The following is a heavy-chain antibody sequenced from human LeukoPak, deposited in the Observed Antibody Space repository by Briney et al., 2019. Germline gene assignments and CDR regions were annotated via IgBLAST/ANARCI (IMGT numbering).Heavy chain of an antibody. D-gene: IGHD3-22*01. Sequence: GGSLRLSCVASGFTFSSYAMSWVRQAAGKGLEWVSSTSSSGETTYYADSVKGRFTISRDNSRNTLYLQLNSLRAEDTAVYYCAKDRPNYYGTNGHYYRRDGDCWGQGTLVTVSS. CDR2: TSSSGETT. CDR3: AKDRPNYYGTNGHYYRRDGDC. J-gene: IGHJ4*02. V-gene: IGHV3-23*01. CDR1: GFTFSSYA.